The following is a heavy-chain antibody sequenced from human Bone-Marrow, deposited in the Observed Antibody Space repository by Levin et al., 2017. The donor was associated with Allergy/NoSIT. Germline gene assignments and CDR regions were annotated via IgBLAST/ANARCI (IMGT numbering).Heavy chain of an antibody. Sequence: SETLSLTCSVSGGSMHPYYWSWIRQPPGKGLEWIGFSYYNGGTDYNPSLKSRVTVSVDMSKKQVSLKLTSVTAADTAVYYCARAHSSGRTLDLWGRGTLVTVSS. J-gene: IGHJ2*01. CDR3: ARAHSSGRTLDL. V-gene: IGHV4-59*01. CDR1: GGSMHPYY. CDR2: SYYNGGT. D-gene: IGHD6-19*01.